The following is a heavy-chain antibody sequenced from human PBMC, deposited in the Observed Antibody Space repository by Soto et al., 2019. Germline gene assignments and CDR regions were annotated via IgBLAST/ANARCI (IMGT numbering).Heavy chain of an antibody. CDR2: IYYSGST. CDR3: ARDLGYCGDFTCPYLYGMDV. V-gene: IGHV4-59*01. D-gene: IGHD2-15*01. CDR1: GGSISTYY. J-gene: IGHJ6*02. Sequence: SETLSLTCTVSGGSISTYYWYWIRQPPGKGLEWIGYIYYSGSTSYNPSLKSRVTISVDTSKNQFSLKLSSVTAADTAVYFCARDLGYCGDFTCPYLYGMDVWGQGTTVTVSS.